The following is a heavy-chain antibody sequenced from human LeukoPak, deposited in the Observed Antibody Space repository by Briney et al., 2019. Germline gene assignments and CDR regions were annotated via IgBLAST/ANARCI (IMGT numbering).Heavy chain of an antibody. D-gene: IGHD3-10*01. CDR2: IIPIFGTA. Sequence: KVSCKASGGTFSSYAISWVRQAPGQGLEWMGGIIPIFGTANYAQKFQGRVTMTRNTSISTAYMELSSLRSEDTAVYYCAREFEWFGEFRYNWFDPWGQGTLVTVSS. J-gene: IGHJ5*02. V-gene: IGHV1-69*05. CDR3: AREFEWFGEFRYNWFDP. CDR1: GGTFSSYA.